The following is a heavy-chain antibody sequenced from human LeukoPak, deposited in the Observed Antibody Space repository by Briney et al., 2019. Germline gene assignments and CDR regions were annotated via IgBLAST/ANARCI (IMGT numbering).Heavy chain of an antibody. D-gene: IGHD3-10*01. Sequence: GGSLRLSCAASGFTFSSYWMSWVRQAPGKGLEWVANIKQDGSEKYYVDSVKGRFTISRDNSKNTLYLQMNSLRAEDTAVYYCARGGFGEPYFDYWGQGTLVTVSS. CDR3: ARGGFGEPYFDY. CDR1: GFTFSSYW. J-gene: IGHJ4*02. V-gene: IGHV3-7*04. CDR2: IKQDGSEK.